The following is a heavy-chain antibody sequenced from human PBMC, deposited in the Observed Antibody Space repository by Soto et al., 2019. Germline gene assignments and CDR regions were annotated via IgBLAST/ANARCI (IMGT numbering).Heavy chain of an antibody. J-gene: IGHJ4*02. CDR2: ISGSGGRT. Sequence: GGSLRLSCAASGFTFSSYAMSWVRQAPGKGLEWVSAISGSGGRTFYADSVKGRFTISRDNSKNTLYLQMNSLRAEDTAVYYCAKSPGVQFANFDYWGQGTLVTVSS. D-gene: IGHD2-8*01. CDR3: AKSPGVQFANFDY. CDR1: GFTFSSYA. V-gene: IGHV3-23*01.